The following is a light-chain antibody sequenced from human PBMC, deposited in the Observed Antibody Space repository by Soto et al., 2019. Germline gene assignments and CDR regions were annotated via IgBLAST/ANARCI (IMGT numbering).Light chain of an antibody. CDR1: SSDVGGYNY. J-gene: IGLJ2*01. V-gene: IGLV2-14*01. Sequence: QSALTRPASVSGSPGQSITISCTGTSSDVGGYNYVYWYQQHPGKAPKLMIYDVSNRPSGVSNRFSGSKSGNTASLTISGLQAEDEADYYCSSYTSSSTLVFGGGTKLTVL. CDR3: SSYTSSSTLV. CDR2: DVS.